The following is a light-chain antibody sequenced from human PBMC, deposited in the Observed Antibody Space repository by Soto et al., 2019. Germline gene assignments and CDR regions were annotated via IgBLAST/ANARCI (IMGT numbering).Light chain of an antibody. CDR3: AAWDDSLNGPV. V-gene: IGLV1-44*01. CDR2: NTY. J-gene: IGLJ3*02. CDR1: SSNLGSNS. Sequence: QPVLTQPPSASGTPGQRVIISCSGSSSNLGSNSGNWYQQLPGTAPKLLIYNTYQRPLGVPDRFSGSKSGTSASLAISGLQSEDEGDYFCAAWDDSLNGPVFGGGTKLTAL.